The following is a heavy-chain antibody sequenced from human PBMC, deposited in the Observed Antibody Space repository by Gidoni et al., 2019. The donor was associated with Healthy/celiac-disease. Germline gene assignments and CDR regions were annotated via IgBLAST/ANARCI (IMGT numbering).Heavy chain of an antibody. J-gene: IGHJ4*02. CDR1: GGSISSGSYY. D-gene: IGHD3-3*01. CDR3: AREYDPRNFDY. CDR2: IYTSGST. V-gene: IGHV4-61*02. Sequence: QVQLQESGPGLVKPSPTLSLTCTVSGGSISSGSYYWSWIRQPAGKGLEWIGRIYTSGSTHYNPSLKSRVTISVDTSKNQFSLKLSSVTAADTAVYYCAREYDPRNFDYWGQGTLVTVSS.